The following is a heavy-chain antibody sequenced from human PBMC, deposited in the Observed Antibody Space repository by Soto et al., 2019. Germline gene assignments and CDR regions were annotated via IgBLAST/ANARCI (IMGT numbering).Heavy chain of an antibody. CDR2: IIPIFGTA. Sequence: ASVKVSCKAPGGTFSSYAISWVRQAPGQGLEWMGGIIPIFGTANYAQKFQGRVTITADESTSTAYMELSSLRSEDTAVYYCASNLYYYDSSGYPQYWGQGTLVTVSS. V-gene: IGHV1-69*13. J-gene: IGHJ1*01. CDR1: GGTFSSYA. D-gene: IGHD3-22*01. CDR3: ASNLYYYDSSGYPQY.